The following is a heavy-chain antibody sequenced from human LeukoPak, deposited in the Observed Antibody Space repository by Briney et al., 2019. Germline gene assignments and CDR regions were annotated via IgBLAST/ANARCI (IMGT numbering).Heavy chain of an antibody. CDR2: INPNSGGT. CDR1: GGTFSSYA. CDR3: AMGTPTVGPFDF. J-gene: IGHJ4*02. V-gene: IGHV1-2*06. Sequence: ASVKVSCKASGGTFSSYAISWVRQAPGQGLEWMGRINPNSGGTNYAQKFQGRVTMTRDTSINTAYMELSRLRSDDTAKYYCAMGTPTVGPFDFWGQGALITVSS. D-gene: IGHD4-11*01.